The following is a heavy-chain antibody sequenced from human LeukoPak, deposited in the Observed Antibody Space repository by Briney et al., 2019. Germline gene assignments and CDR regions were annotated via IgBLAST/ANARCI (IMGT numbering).Heavy chain of an antibody. CDR2: IGSSGTV. CDR1: GFSFSSYE. V-gene: IGHV3-48*03. J-gene: IGHJ6*04. CDR3: AELGITMIGGV. D-gene: IGHD3-10*02. Sequence: TGGSLRLSCAASGFSFSSYEINWVRQAPGKGLEWVSYIGSSGTVYYADSVKGRFTISRDNAKKSLYLQMNSLRDEDTAVYYCAELGITMIGGVWGKGTTVTISS.